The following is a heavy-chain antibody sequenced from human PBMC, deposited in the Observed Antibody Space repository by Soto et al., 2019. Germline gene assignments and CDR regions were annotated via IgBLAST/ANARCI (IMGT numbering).Heavy chain of an antibody. Sequence: EGELLESGGGLVQPGGSLRVSCAASGFTFSNYAMSWVRQAPGKGLEWVSFISNSGGNTRYADSVKGRLTISRDYSKNTLFLQMNSLRPDDTAVYYCAKLASVYCRGGSCDPFDIWGQGTMVTVSS. CDR1: GFTFSNYA. CDR2: ISNSGGNT. V-gene: IGHV3-23*01. CDR3: AKLASVYCRGGSCDPFDI. D-gene: IGHD2-15*01. J-gene: IGHJ3*02.